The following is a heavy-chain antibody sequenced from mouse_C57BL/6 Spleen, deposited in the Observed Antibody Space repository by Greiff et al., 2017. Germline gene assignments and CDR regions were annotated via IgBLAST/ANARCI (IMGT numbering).Heavy chain of an antibody. CDR2: IDPENGDT. D-gene: IGHD1-1*01. V-gene: IGHV14-4*01. CDR1: GFNIKDDS. Sequence: DVQLQQSGAELVRPGASVKLSCTASGFNIKDDSMHWVKQRPEQGLEWIGWIDPENGDTEYASKFQGKATITADTSSNTAYLQLSRLTSEDTAVYYCTSGSSYVDYWGQGTTLTVSS. CDR3: TSGSSYVDY. J-gene: IGHJ2*01.